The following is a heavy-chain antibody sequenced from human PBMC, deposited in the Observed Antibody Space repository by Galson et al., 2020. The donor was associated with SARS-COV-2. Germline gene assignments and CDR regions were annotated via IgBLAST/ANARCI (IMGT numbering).Heavy chain of an antibody. CDR2: IKQDGSEK. D-gene: IGHD6-19*01. CDR3: ARDMAVAGTGNYYYYGMDV. Sequence: GESMKISSAASGFTFSSYWMCWVRQAPGKGLEWVANIKQDGSEKYYVDSVEGRFTISRDNAKNSLYLQMNSLRAEDTAVYYCARDMAVAGTGNYYYYGMDVWGQGTTVTVSS. V-gene: IGHV3-7*05. CDR1: GFTFSSYW. J-gene: IGHJ6*02.